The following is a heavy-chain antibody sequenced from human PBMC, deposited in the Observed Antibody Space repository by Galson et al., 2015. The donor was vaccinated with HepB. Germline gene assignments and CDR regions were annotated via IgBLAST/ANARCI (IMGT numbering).Heavy chain of an antibody. CDR3: ARDLFSSGWYGNDY. CDR2: IYSGGST. V-gene: IGHV3-66*01. Sequence: SLRLSCAASGFTVSSNYMSWVRQAPGKGLEWVSVIYSGGSTYYADSVKGRFTISRDNSKNTLYLQMNSLRAEDTAVYYCARDLFSSGWYGNDYWGQGTLVTVSS. D-gene: IGHD6-19*01. CDR1: GFTVSSNY. J-gene: IGHJ4*02.